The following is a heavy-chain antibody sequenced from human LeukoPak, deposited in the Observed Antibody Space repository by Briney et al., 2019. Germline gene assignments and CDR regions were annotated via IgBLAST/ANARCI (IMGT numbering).Heavy chain of an antibody. D-gene: IGHD3-16*01. CDR1: GGTFSSYA. Sequence: ASVKVSCKASGGTFSSYAISWVRQAPGQGLEWMGGIIPIFGTANYAQRFQGRVTITTDESTSTAYMELSSLRSEDTAVYYCARDQGGAFDIWGQGTMVTVSS. CDR3: ARDQGGAFDI. CDR2: IIPIFGTA. V-gene: IGHV1-69*05. J-gene: IGHJ3*02.